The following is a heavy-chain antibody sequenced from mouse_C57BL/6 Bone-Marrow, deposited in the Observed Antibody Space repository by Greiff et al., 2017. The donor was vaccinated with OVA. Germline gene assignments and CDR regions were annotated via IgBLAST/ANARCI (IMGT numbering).Heavy chain of an antibody. V-gene: IGHV1-26*01. Sequence: EVKLQQSGPELVKPGASVKISCKASGYTFTDYYMNWVKQSHGKSLEWIGDINPNNGGTSYNQKFKGKATLTVDKSSSTAYMELRSLTSEDSAVYYCARSGIYYYGSSYWYFDVWGTGTTVTVSS. CDR3: ARSGIYYYGSSYWYFDV. CDR1: GYTFTDYY. J-gene: IGHJ1*03. CDR2: INPNNGGT. D-gene: IGHD1-1*01.